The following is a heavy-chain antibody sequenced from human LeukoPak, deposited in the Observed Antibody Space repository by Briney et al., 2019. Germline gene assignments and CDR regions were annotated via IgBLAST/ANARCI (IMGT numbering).Heavy chain of an antibody. Sequence: SETLSLTCSVSGGSVSNTNYYWGWILQPPGKGLEWLGSVDYSGYTYQSPSHNSRVTISVDTSKNQFSLKMTSVTAADTAVYYCARSIFSGSYAFDFWGHGTLVTVSS. D-gene: IGHD3-3*01. J-gene: IGHJ4*01. CDR2: VDYSGYT. CDR1: GGSVSNTNYY. V-gene: IGHV4-39*07. CDR3: ARSIFSGSYAFDF.